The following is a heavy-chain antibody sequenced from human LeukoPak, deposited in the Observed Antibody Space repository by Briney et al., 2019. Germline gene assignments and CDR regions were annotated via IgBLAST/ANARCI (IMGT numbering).Heavy chain of an antibody. V-gene: IGHV1-18*01. CDR3: ASSVDSKLGVVGATDAFDI. J-gene: IGHJ3*02. CDR1: GYTFTSYG. D-gene: IGHD1-26*01. Sequence: GASVKVSCKASGYTFTSYGISWVRQAPGQGLEWMGWISAYNGNTNYAQKLQGRVTMTTDTSTSTAYMELRSLRSDDTAVYYCASSVDSKLGVVGATDAFDIWGQGTMVTVSS. CDR2: ISAYNGNT.